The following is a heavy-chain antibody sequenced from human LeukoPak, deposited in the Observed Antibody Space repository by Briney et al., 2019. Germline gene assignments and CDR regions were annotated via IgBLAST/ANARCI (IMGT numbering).Heavy chain of an antibody. D-gene: IGHD3-10*01. Sequence: GGSLRLSCAASGFTFSSYWMSWVRQAPGKGLECVANIKQDGSEKYYVDSVKGRFTISRDNAKNSLYLQMNSLRAEDTAVYYCARGASGGSGSYYLGRYYYYGMDVWGQGTTVTVSS. CDR1: GFTFSSYW. V-gene: IGHV3-7*03. CDR3: ARGASGGSGSYYLGRYYYYGMDV. J-gene: IGHJ6*02. CDR2: IKQDGSEK.